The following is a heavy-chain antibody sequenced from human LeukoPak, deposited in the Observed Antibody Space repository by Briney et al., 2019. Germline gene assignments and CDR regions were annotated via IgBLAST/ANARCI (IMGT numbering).Heavy chain of an antibody. Sequence: GGSLRLSCAASGFTFSIYAMHWVRQAPGKGLEWVAVISYDGSNKYYADSVKGRFTISRDNSKNTLYLQMNSLRAEDTAVYYCARGYGGNYMGDYWGQGTLVTVSS. CDR3: ARGYGGNYMGDY. D-gene: IGHD4-23*01. V-gene: IGHV3-30-3*01. CDR2: ISYDGSNK. J-gene: IGHJ4*02. CDR1: GFTFSIYA.